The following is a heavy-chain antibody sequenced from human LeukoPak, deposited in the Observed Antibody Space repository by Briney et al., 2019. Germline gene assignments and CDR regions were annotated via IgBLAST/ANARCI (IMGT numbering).Heavy chain of an antibody. CDR2: IIPILGIA. Sequence: SVKVSCKASGGTFSSYAISWVRQAPGQGLEWMGRIIPILGIANYAQKFQGRVTITADKSTSTAYMELSSLRYEDMAVYYCGRDFWGGGAFDIWGQGTMVTVSS. CDR3: GRDFWGGGAFDI. CDR1: GGTFSSYA. D-gene: IGHD3-16*01. J-gene: IGHJ3*02. V-gene: IGHV1-69*04.